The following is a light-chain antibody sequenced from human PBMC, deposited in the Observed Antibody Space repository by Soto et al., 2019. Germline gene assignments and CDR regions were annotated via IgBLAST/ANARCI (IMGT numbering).Light chain of an antibody. Sequence: IVMRHAPDTVSLSPGERASLSCRAIQSVSSNLAWYQQIPGRAPRLLIYGASARATGIPARFSGSGSGTEFTLTISRLQSEDFAVYYCHQYYDWPRTFGQGTKVDIK. J-gene: IGKJ1*01. CDR3: HQYYDWPRT. CDR2: GAS. V-gene: IGKV3-15*01. CDR1: QSVSSN.